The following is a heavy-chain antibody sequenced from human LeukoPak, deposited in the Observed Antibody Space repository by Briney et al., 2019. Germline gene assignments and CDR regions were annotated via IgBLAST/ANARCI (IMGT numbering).Heavy chain of an antibody. CDR2: IYFTGTT. Sequence: PSETLSLTCTVSGDSISSTTYYWAWIRQPPGKGLEWIGNIYFTGTTFYNPSLKSRVIMSIGTSKNHFSLDLNSVTAADMAVYYRARGLYDGGSWFHFDSWGQGTLVTVSS. CDR3: ARGLYDGGSWFHFDS. V-gene: IGHV4-39*02. CDR1: GDSISSTTYY. J-gene: IGHJ4*02. D-gene: IGHD6-13*01.